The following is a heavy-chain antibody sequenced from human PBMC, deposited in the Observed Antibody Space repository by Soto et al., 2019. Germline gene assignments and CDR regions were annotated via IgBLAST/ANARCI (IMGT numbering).Heavy chain of an antibody. CDR2: MSRGDSGT. J-gene: IGHJ5*02. CDR3: ARLVSWFDP. Sequence: GGSLKISCKGSGCSCTNYCFSWVRHMPGPGLERMGVMSRGDSGTRYSPHFQRQVTISADKSISSAYLQWSSLKASDTAMYYCARLVSWFDPWGQGTLVTVSS. V-gene: IGHV5-51*01. CDR1: GCSCTNYC. D-gene: IGHD1-26*01.